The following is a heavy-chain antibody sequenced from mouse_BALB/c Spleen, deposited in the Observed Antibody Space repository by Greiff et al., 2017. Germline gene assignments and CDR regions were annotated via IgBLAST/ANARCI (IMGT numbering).Heavy chain of an antibody. Sequence: EVQLQESGPGLVKPSQSLSLTCTVTGYSITSDYAWNWIRQFPGNKLEWMGYISYSGSTSYNPSLKSRISITRDTSKNQFFLQLNSVTTEDTATYYCARGGGYYPFAYWGQGTLVTVSA. J-gene: IGHJ3*01. CDR3: ARGGGYYPFAY. D-gene: IGHD2-3*01. CDR2: ISYSGST. CDR1: GYSITSDYA. V-gene: IGHV3-2*02.